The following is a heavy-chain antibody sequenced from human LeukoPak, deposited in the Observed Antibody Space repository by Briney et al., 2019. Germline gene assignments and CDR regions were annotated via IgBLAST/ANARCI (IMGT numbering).Heavy chain of an antibody. CDR1: GYTFTSYD. V-gene: IGHV1-8*01. D-gene: IGHD3-22*01. Sequence: ASVKVSCKASGYTFTSYDINWVRQATGQGLEWMGWMNPNSGNTGYAQKFQGRVTMTRNTSIGTAYMELSSLRSEDTAVYYCARGYSYDSSGYYGNWFDPWGQGTLVTVSS. CDR3: ARGYSYDSSGYYGNWFDP. CDR2: MNPNSGNT. J-gene: IGHJ5*02.